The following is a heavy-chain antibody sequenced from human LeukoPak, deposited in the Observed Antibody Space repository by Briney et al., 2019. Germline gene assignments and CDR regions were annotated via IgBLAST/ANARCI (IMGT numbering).Heavy chain of an antibody. CDR3: ARGKGLRFLEWLLYDEAPVQFDY. J-gene: IGHJ4*02. CDR1: GGSFRGYY. D-gene: IGHD3-3*01. Sequence: SETLSLTCAVYGGSFRGYYWSWIRQPPGKGLEWIGEINHSGSTNYNPSLKSRVTISVDTSKNQFPLKLSSVTAADTAVYYCARGKGLRFLEWLLYDEAPVQFDYWGQGTLVTVSS. V-gene: IGHV4-34*01. CDR2: INHSGST.